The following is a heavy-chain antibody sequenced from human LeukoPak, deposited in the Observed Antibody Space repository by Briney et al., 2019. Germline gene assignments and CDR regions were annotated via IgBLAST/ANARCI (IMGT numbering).Heavy chain of an antibody. V-gene: IGHV3-30*04. J-gene: IGHJ3*02. CDR3: ARDLVSGYSYGAREAFDI. Sequence: GRSLRLSCAASGFTFSSYAMHWVRQAPGKGLEWVAVISYDGSNKYYADSVKGRFTISRDNSKNTLCLQMNSLRAEDTAVYYCARDLVSGYSYGAREAFDIWGQGTMVTVSS. CDR2: ISYDGSNK. D-gene: IGHD5-18*01. CDR1: GFTFSSYA.